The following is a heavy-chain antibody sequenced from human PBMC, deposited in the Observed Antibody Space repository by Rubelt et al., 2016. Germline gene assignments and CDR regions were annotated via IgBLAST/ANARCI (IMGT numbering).Heavy chain of an antibody. CDR1: GFTFSSYA. D-gene: IGHD3-9*01. J-gene: IGHJ6*02. V-gene: IGHV3-23*01. Sequence: EVQLLESGGGLVQPGGSLRLSCAASGFTFSSYAMSWVRQAPGKGLEWVSAISGSGGSTYYADSVKGRFTISRDNSKDTLYLQMNSLRAEDTAVYYCTTEWVYYDILTGYYKLYYYYGMDVWGQGTTVTVSS. CDR2: ISGSGGST. CDR3: TTEWVYYDILTGYYKLYYYYGMDV.